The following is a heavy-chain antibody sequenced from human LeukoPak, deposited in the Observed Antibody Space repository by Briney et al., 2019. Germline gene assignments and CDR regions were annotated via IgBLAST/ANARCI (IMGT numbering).Heavy chain of an antibody. V-gene: IGHV3-23*01. CDR3: AKDQIRSSGWRPTFDY. J-gene: IGHJ4*02. D-gene: IGHD6-19*01. Sequence: GGSLRLSCAASGFTFSSYAMSWVRQAPGKGLEWVSAISGSGGSTYYADSVKGRFTVSRDNSKNTLYLQMNSLRAEDTAVYYCAKDQIRSSGWRPTFDYWGQGTLVTVPS. CDR1: GFTFSSYA. CDR2: ISGSGGST.